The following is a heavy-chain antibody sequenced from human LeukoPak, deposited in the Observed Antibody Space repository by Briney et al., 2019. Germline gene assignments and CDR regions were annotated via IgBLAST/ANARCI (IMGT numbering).Heavy chain of an antibody. CDR3: ARDSAPGDTYGLLGIDS. D-gene: IGHD5-18*01. Sequence: GASVKVSCKASGYSFTSYYMHWVRQAPGQGLEWMGWINPNSGGTNYAQKFQGRVTRTRDTSISKAYMELSRLRSDDTAVYYGARDSAPGDTYGLLGIDSWGQGTLVTVS. V-gene: IGHV1-2*02. J-gene: IGHJ4*02. CDR2: INPNSGGT. CDR1: GYSFTSYY.